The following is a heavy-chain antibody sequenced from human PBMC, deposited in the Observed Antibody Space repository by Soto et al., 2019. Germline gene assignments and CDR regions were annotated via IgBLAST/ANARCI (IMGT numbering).Heavy chain of an antibody. CDR3: ARHPATVTTNYYYYMDV. D-gene: IGHD4-17*01. V-gene: IGHV4-59*08. Sequence: PSETLCLTCTVSGGSISSYYWSWIRQPPGKGLEWIGYIYYSGSTNYNPSLKSRVTISVDTSKNQFSLKLSSVTAADTAVYYCARHPATVTTNYYYYMDVWGKGTTVTVSS. CDR1: GGSISSYY. CDR2: IYYSGST. J-gene: IGHJ6*03.